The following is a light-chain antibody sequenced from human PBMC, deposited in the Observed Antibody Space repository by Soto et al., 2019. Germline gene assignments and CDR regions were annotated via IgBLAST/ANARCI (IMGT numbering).Light chain of an antibody. Sequence: EIVLKQSPGTLSLSPGERATLSCRASQSVSSSYLAWYQQKPGQAPRLLTYGASSRATGIPDRFSGSGSGTDFTLTISRLEPEDCAVYYCQQYGSSPPMYTFGQGTRLEIK. CDR1: QSVSSSY. V-gene: IGKV3-20*01. CDR3: QQYGSSPPMYT. CDR2: GAS. J-gene: IGKJ5*01.